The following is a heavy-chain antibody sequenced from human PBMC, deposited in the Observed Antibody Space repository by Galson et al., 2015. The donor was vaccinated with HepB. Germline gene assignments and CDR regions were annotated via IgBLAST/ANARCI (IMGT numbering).Heavy chain of an antibody. CDR2: IRSKASNYAT. CDR3: AKVFPEKTDGWYRQALYYFDS. Sequence: SLRLSCAASGFTFSGSAIHWVRQTSGKGLEWVGRIRSKASNYATAYAASLKGRFTVSRDNSKNTLFLQMNSLRADDTAIYFCAKVFPEKTDGWYRQALYYFDSWGHGTRVTVSS. CDR1: GFTFSGSA. J-gene: IGHJ4*01. D-gene: IGHD6-19*01. V-gene: IGHV3-73*01.